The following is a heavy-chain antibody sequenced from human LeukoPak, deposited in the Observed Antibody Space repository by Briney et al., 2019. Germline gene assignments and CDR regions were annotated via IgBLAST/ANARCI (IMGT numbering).Heavy chain of an antibody. CDR3: ARRSRGGGSGSYYNVVDY. Sequence: KASETLSLTCAVYGGSFSGYYWSWIRQPQGKGLEWIGEINHSGSTNYNPSLKSRVTISVDTSKNQFSLKLSSVTAADTAVYYCARRSRGGGSGSYYNVVDYWGQGTLVTVSS. D-gene: IGHD3-10*01. J-gene: IGHJ4*02. V-gene: IGHV4-34*01. CDR2: INHSGST. CDR1: GGSFSGYY.